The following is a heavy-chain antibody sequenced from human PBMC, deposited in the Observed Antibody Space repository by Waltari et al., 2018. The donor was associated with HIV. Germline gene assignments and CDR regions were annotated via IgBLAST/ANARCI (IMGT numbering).Heavy chain of an antibody. D-gene: IGHD3-22*01. Sequence: EVYLVESGGGLIEPEEYVRMSCAFSGFSFINAWMNWVRRAPGKGLEWIGLIKSKSDGGTIHYATPVKGRFTISRDDSQSMFYLQMTSLTAEDTAVYYCLTHYYDRGFWGQGTLVTVSS. J-gene: IGHJ4*02. CDR2: IKSKSDGGTI. V-gene: IGHV3-15*07. CDR3: LTHYYDRGF. CDR1: GFSFINAW.